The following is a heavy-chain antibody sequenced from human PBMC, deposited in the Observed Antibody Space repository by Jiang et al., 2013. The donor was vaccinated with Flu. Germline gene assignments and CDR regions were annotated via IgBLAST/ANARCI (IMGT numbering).Heavy chain of an antibody. Sequence: GAEVKKPESSVKVSCKASGGTFSSYAISWVRQAPGQGLEWMGRIIPILGIANYAQKFQGRVTITADKSTSTAYMELSSLRSEDTAVYYCARDPRSALYYYDSSGGSGYFDYWGQGTLVTVSS. CDR1: GGTFSSYA. CDR3: ARDPRSALYYYDSSGGSGYFDY. CDR2: IIPILGIA. D-gene: IGHD3-22*01. V-gene: IGHV1-69*04. J-gene: IGHJ4*02.